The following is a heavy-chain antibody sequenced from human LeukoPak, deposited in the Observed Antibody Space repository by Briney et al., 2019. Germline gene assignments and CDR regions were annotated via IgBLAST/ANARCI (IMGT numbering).Heavy chain of an antibody. CDR3: ARSCSSTSCYDPGMDV. D-gene: IGHD2-2*01. V-gene: IGHV1-2*02. CDR2: INPNSGGT. J-gene: IGHJ6*03. CDR1: GYTFTGYY. Sequence: GASVKVSCKASGYTFTGYYMHWVRQAPGQGLEWVGWINPNSGGTNYAQKFQGRVTMTRDTSISTAYMELSRLRSDDTAVYYCARSCSSTSCYDPGMDVWGKGTTVTISS.